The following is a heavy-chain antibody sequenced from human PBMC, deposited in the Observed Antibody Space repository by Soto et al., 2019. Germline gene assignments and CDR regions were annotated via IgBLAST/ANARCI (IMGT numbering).Heavy chain of an antibody. V-gene: IGHV1-69*06. CDR1: GGTFSSYA. Sequence: QVQLVQSGAEGKKPGSSVKVSCKASGGTFSSYAISWVRQAPGQGLEWMGGIIPIFGTANYAQKFQGRVTITADKSTSTDYMELSSLRSEDTAVYYCARSGRDGYNFAHPLGRWGQGTLVTVSS. D-gene: IGHD5-12*01. J-gene: IGHJ4*02. CDR2: IIPIFGTA. CDR3: ARSGRDGYNFAHPLGR.